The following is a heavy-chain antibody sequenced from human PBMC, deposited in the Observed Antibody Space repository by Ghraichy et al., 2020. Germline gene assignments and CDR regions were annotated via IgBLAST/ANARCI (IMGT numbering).Heavy chain of an antibody. CDR3: ARDGSLEPDCWSGYCPHYYYMDV. CDR1: GYTFTGYY. D-gene: IGHD3-3*01. V-gene: IGHV1-2*06. Sequence: ASVKVSCKASGYTFTGYYMHWVRQAPGQGLEWMGRINPNSGGTNYAQKFQGRVTMTRDTSISTAYMELSRLRSDDTAVYYCARDGSLEPDCWSGYCPHYYYMDVWGKGTTVTVSS. J-gene: IGHJ6*03. CDR2: INPNSGGT.